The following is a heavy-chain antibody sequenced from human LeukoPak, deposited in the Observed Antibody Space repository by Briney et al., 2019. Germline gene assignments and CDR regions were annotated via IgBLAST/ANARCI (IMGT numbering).Heavy chain of an antibody. J-gene: IGHJ4*02. CDR2: IIPIFGTA. D-gene: IGHD3-22*01. V-gene: IGHV1-69*13. CDR3: ATRRYDSSGYYHFDY. CDR1: GGTFSSYA. Sequence: SVKVSCKASGGTFSSYAISWVRQAPGQGLEWMGGIIPIFGTANYAQKFQGRVTITADESTSTAYMELSSLRSEDTAVYYCATRRYDSSGYYHFDYWGQGTLVTVSS.